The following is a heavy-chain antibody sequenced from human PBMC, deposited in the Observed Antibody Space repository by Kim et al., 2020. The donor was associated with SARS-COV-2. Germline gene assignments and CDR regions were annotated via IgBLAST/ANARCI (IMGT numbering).Heavy chain of an antibody. CDR3: ATAGYSSTWVSLRYFDY. CDR2: IASDGRNR. V-gene: IGHV3-30*03. D-gene: IGHD6-13*01. J-gene: IGHJ4*02. CDR1: GLTFSSYG. Sequence: GGSLRLSCAASGLTFSSYGMHWVRQAPGKGLEWVAAIASDGRNRNSAYSVEGRFTISRDNSKNTLFLQMNSLRDEDTAVYYCATAGYSSTWVSLRYFDYWGQGTLVTVSS.